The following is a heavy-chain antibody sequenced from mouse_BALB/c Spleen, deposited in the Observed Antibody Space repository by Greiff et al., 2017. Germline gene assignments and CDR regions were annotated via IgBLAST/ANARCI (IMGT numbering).Heavy chain of an antibody. Sequence: ESGPGLVKPSQSLSLTCTVTGYSITSDYAWNWIRQFPGNKLEWMGYISYSGSTSYNPSLKSRISITRDTSKNQFFLQLNSVTTEDTATYYCARSKKPWFAYWGQGTLVTVSA. CDR3: ARSKKPWFAY. CDR2: ISYSGST. V-gene: IGHV3-2*02. J-gene: IGHJ3*01. CDR1: GYSITSDYA.